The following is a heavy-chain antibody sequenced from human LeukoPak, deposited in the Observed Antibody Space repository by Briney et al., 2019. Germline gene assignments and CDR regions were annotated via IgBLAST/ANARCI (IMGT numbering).Heavy chain of an antibody. J-gene: IGHJ5*01. D-gene: IGHD6-25*01. CDR3: ARGSSDWPARFDS. V-gene: IGHV4-59*01. CDR1: GGSISSYY. Sequence: SGTLSLTCTVSGGSISSYYWSWIRQPPGKGLEWIGYISYSGNTNYNPSLKSRVTMSVDTSKNQFSVRLRSVIAADTAVYYCARGSSDWPARFDSWGQGTLVTVSS. CDR2: ISYSGNT.